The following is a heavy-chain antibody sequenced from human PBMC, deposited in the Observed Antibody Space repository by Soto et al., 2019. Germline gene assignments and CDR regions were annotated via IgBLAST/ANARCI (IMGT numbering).Heavy chain of an antibody. Sequence: QVQLVQSGAEVKKPGSSVKVSCKASGGTFSSYAISWVRQAPGQGLEWMGGIIPIFGTANYAQKFQGRVKITADESTSAAYMELSSLGSEDTAVYYCARDYTEMATIENWFAPWGQVTLVTVSS. J-gene: IGHJ5*02. CDR2: IIPIFGTA. V-gene: IGHV1-69*12. D-gene: IGHD5-12*01. CDR3: ARDYTEMATIENWFAP. CDR1: GGTFSSYA.